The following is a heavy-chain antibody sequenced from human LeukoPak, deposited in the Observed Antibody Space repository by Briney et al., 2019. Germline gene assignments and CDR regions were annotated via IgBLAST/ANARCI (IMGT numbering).Heavy chain of an antibody. CDR3: ARVGADCSSTSCYRYYYYYMDV. J-gene: IGHJ6*03. CDR1: GGTFSSYA. Sequence: ASVKVSCKASGGTFSSYAISWVRQAPGQGLEWMGGIIPTFGTANYAQKFQGRVTITADESTSTAYMELSSLRSEDTAVYHCARVGADCSSTSCYRYYYYYMDVWGKGTTVTVSS. D-gene: IGHD2-2*02. CDR2: IIPTFGTA. V-gene: IGHV1-69*13.